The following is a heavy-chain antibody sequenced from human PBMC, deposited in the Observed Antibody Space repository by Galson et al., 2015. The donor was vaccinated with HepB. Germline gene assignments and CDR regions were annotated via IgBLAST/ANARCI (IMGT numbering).Heavy chain of an antibody. CDR2: ISYDGSNK. CDR3: AKDTVRGNNGGEYDFWSGYYGPRYYYYYGMDV. V-gene: IGHV3-30*18. D-gene: IGHD3-3*01. CDR1: GFTFSSYG. J-gene: IGHJ6*02. Sequence: SLRLSCAASGFTFSSYGMHWVRQAPGKGLEWVAVISYDGSNKYYADSVKGRFTISRDNSKNTLYLQMNSLRAEDTAVYYCAKDTVRGNNGGEYDFWSGYYGPRYYYYYGMDVWGQGTTVTVSS.